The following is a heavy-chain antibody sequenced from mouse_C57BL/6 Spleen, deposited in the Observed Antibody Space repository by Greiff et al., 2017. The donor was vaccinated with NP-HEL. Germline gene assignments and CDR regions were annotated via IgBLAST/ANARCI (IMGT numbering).Heavy chain of an antibody. CDR2: IYPRSGNT. V-gene: IGHV1-81*01. CDR3: AFYYYGSSSYYFDY. CDR1: GYTFTSYG. D-gene: IGHD1-1*01. J-gene: IGHJ2*01. Sequence: QVQLKESGAELARPGASVKLSCKASGYTFTSYGISWVKQRTGQGLEWIGEIYPRSGNTYYNEKFKGKATLTADKSSSTAYMELRSLTSEDSAVYFCAFYYYGSSSYYFDYWGQGTTLTVSS.